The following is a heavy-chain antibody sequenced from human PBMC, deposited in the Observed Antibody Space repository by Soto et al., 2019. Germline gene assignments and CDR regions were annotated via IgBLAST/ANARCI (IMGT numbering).Heavy chain of an antibody. D-gene: IGHD3-3*01. CDR1: GFTFSSYE. J-gene: IGHJ6*02. V-gene: IGHV3-48*03. CDR2: ISSSGSTI. CDR3: ARDLATPMKTTYYDFWSGYNYYYYGMDV. Sequence: PGGSLRLSCAASGFTFSSYEMNWVRQAPGKGLEWVSYISSSGSTIYYADSVKGRFTISRDNAKNSLYLQMNSLRAEDTAVYYCARDLATPMKTTYYDFWSGYNYYYYGMDVWGQGTTVTVSS.